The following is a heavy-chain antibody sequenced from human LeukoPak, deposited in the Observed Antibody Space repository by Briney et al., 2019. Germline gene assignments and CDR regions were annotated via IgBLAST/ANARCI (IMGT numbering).Heavy chain of an antibody. Sequence: SVKVSCKASGGTFSSYAISWVRQAPGQGLEWMGGIIPIFGTANYAQKFQGRVTITADGSTSTAYMELSSLRSEDTAVYYCASWYYYDSSGYYYRYFQHWGQGTLVTVSS. V-gene: IGHV1-69*13. J-gene: IGHJ1*01. CDR3: ASWYYYDSSGYYYRYFQH. CDR1: GGTFSSYA. D-gene: IGHD3-22*01. CDR2: IIPIFGTA.